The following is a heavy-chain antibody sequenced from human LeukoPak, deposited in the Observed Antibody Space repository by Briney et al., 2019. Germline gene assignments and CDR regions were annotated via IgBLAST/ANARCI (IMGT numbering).Heavy chain of an antibody. CDR1: GFTFSAHA. Sequence: GGSLILSCAASGFTFSAHAMSWVRQPPGKGLEWVSAISGSNGRTHYADSLRGRFSISRDNSKNTLYLQMNSLRADDTAVYYCAKDVLHDGSVYYANYLDSWGHGTLVTVSS. CDR2: ISGSNGRT. D-gene: IGHD3-22*01. CDR3: AKDVLHDGSVYYANYLDS. J-gene: IGHJ5*01. V-gene: IGHV3-23*01.